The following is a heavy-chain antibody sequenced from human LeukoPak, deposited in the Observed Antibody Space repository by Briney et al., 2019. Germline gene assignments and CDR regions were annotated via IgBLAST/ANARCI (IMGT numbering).Heavy chain of an antibody. J-gene: IGHJ4*02. CDR3: ARQEGSYPSFDY. CDR2: IYYGGST. V-gene: IGHV4-39*01. D-gene: IGHD1-26*01. CDR1: GGSISSRSYY. Sequence: TSETLSLTCTVSGGSISSRSYYWGWIRQPPGKGLEWIGSIYYGGSTHYNLSLKSRVTISADTSKNQISLQLSSVTAADTAVYYCARQEGSYPSFDYWGQGTLVTVSS.